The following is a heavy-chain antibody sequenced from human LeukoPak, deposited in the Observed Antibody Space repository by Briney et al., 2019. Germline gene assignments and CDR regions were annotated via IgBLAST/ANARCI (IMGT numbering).Heavy chain of an antibody. Sequence: PGGSLRLSCTASGLTFSDYYMNWIRQAPGKGLEWLSFISRGGSPIYYADSVKGRFTISRDNAKNSLYLQMNSLRVEDTAMYYCVITAGPPTDHWGQGTLVTVSS. V-gene: IGHV3-11*04. CDR1: GLTFSDYY. D-gene: IGHD1-14*01. CDR2: ISRGGSPI. CDR3: VITAGPPTDH. J-gene: IGHJ4*01.